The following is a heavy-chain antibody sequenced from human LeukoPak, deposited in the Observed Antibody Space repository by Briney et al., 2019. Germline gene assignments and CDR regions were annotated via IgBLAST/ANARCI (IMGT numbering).Heavy chain of an antibody. V-gene: IGHV4-34*01. D-gene: IGHD3-22*01. Sequence: SETLSLTCAVYGGSFSGYYWSWIRQPPGKGLEWIGEINHSGSTNYNPSLKSRVTISVDTSKNQFSLKLSSVTAADTAVYYCARLNDSSGYCVDYWGQGTLVTVSS. CDR1: GGSFSGYY. CDR2: INHSGST. CDR3: ARLNDSSGYCVDY. J-gene: IGHJ4*02.